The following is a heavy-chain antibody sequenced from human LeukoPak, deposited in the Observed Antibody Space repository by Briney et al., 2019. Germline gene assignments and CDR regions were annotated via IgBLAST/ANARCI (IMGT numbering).Heavy chain of an antibody. V-gene: IGHV1-18*01. J-gene: IGHJ5*02. D-gene: IGHD3-3*01. CDR1: GYTFTSYG. CDR3: ARDFYDFWSGYENWFDP. CDR2: ISAYNGNT. Sequence: GASVKLSCKASGYTFTSYGISWVRQAPGQGLEWMGWISAYNGNTNYAQKLQGRVTMTTDTSTSTAYMELRSLRSDDTAVYYCARDFYDFWSGYENWFDPWGQGTLVTVSS.